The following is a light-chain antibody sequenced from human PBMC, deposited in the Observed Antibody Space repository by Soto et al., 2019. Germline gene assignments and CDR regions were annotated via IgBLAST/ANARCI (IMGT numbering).Light chain of an antibody. Sequence: QSALTQPASVSGSPGQSITISCTGTSSDVGGYNYVSWYKHHPGKAPKLIIYDVTNRPSGVSTPFSGSKSGNTASLTISGLQPEDEADYYCSSYTTSNTRQIVFGTGTKLTVL. J-gene: IGLJ1*01. CDR3: SSYTTSNTRQIV. CDR2: DVT. V-gene: IGLV2-14*03. CDR1: SSDVGGYNY.